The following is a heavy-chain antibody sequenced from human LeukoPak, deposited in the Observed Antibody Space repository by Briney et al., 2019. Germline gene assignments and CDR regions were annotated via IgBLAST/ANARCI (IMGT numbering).Heavy chain of an antibody. Sequence: GGSLRLSCAASGFTFDDYAMHWVRQAPGEGLEWVSLISGDGGSTYYADSVKGRFTISRDNSKNSLYLQMNSLRTEDTALYYRAKGKYCSGGSCYPFDYWGQGTLVTVSS. CDR2: ISGDGGST. CDR1: GFTFDDYA. J-gene: IGHJ4*02. D-gene: IGHD2-15*01. CDR3: AKGKYCSGGSCYPFDY. V-gene: IGHV3-43*02.